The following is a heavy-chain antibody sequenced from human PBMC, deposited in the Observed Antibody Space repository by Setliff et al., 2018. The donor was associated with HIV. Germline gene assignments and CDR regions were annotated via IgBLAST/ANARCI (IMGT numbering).Heavy chain of an antibody. Sequence: PSETLSLTCTVSGDSISIYYWSWIRQPPGKGLEWIGYIYYTGITTYNPSLKSRVTISVDTSKNQFSLKLNSVTAADTAVYYCARDRSYYDSGGYYYAGWFDPWGQGTLVTVSS. CDR2: IYYTGIT. J-gene: IGHJ5*02. CDR1: GDSISIYY. CDR3: ARDRSYYDSGGYYYAGWFDP. V-gene: IGHV4-59*12. D-gene: IGHD3-22*01.